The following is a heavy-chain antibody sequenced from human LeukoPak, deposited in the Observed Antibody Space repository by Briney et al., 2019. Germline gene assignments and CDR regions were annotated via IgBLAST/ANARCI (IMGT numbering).Heavy chain of an antibody. Sequence: SETLSLTCTVSGDSISSNSHSWGWIRQPPGKGLEWIGSIFYSGSTYYNPSLKSRVIISVDTSKNQFSLKVSSVTATDTAVCYCARPVPYGGTTIGSDAFDVWGPGTKVTVSS. CDR1: GDSISSNSHS. J-gene: IGHJ3*01. D-gene: IGHD4-23*01. CDR3: ARPVPYGGTTIGSDAFDV. V-gene: IGHV4-39*01. CDR2: IFYSGST.